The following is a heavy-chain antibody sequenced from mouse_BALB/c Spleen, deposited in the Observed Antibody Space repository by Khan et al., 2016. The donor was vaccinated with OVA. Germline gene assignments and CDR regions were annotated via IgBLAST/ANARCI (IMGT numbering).Heavy chain of an antibody. D-gene: IGHD2-14*01. Sequence: QIQLVQSGPELKKPGETVKISCKASGYTFTNYGMYWVKQAPGKGLKWMGFINTYTGEPTYADDFKGRFAFSLETSASTSYLQINNLKNEDTSTYFCARRGYSGTMDYWGQGTSVTVSS. CDR1: GYTFTNYG. CDR2: INTYTGEP. J-gene: IGHJ4*01. CDR3: ARRGYSGTMDY. V-gene: IGHV9-3-1*01.